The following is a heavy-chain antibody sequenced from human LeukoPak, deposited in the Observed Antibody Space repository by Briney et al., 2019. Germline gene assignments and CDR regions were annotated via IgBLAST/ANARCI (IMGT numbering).Heavy chain of an antibody. V-gene: IGHV4-61*08. CDR3: ARGRVVVMDFDY. CDR2: IYYSGST. D-gene: IGHD3-22*01. CDR1: GGSISSGDYY. Sequence: SQTLSLTCTVSGGSISSGDYYWSWIRQPPGKGLEWIGYIYYSGSTNYNPSLKSRVTISVDTSKNQFSLKLSSVTAADTAVYYCARGRVVVMDFDYWGQGTLVTVSS. J-gene: IGHJ4*02.